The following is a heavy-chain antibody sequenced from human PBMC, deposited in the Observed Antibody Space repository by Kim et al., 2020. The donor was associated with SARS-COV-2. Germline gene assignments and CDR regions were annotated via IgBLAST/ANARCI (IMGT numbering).Heavy chain of an antibody. V-gene: IGHV4-31*03. J-gene: IGHJ4*02. CDR2: VSYDGST. D-gene: IGHD3-10*01. CDR1: GDSMRSGDYY. Sequence: SETLSLTCTVSGDSMRSGDYYWAWIRHHPEKGLEWIGYVSYDGSTYYNPSLRSRIMISADMSRSQFSLTLKSVNAADTAVYFCARDGSGSYYDYWGQGIL. CDR3: ARDGSGSYYDY.